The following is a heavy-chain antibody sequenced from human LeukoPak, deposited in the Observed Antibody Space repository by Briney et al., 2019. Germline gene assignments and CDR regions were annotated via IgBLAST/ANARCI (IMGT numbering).Heavy chain of an antibody. CDR2: IKQDRSEK. V-gene: IGHV3-7*05. D-gene: IGHD6-19*01. Sequence: GGSLRLSCAASGFTFSSYWMSWVRQAPGKGLEWVANIKQDRSEKYYVDSVKGRFTVSRDNAKNSLFLQMSSLRAEDTAVYYCARDFNPAGSSSGWSTCKYWGQGTLVTVSS. J-gene: IGHJ4*02. CDR1: GFTFSSYW. CDR3: ARDFNPAGSSSGWSTCKY.